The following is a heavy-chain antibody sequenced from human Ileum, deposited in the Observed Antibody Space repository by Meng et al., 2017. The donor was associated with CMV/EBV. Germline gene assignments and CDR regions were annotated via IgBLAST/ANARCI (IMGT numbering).Heavy chain of an antibody. CDR2: ISTYYGDT. CDR3: ARKDDGVYLGALDY. V-gene: IGHV1-18*01. Sequence: QVQLITFGARGEKPVAAVTVSCKASGYTFTSYGISWVRQARGQGLEWMGWISTYYGDTYYAQNLQGRVTMTTDTSTSTAYMELRSLRSDDTAVYYCARKDDGVYLGALDYWGQGTLVTVSS. D-gene: IGHD4-17*01. J-gene: IGHJ4*02. CDR1: GYTFTSYG.